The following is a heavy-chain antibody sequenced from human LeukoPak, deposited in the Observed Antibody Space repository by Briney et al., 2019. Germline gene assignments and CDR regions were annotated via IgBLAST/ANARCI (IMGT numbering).Heavy chain of an antibody. D-gene: IGHD6-19*01. CDR1: GFTFSSYA. CDR3: ARDAARGWSRDYYYYGMDV. Sequence: GRSLRLSCAASGFTFSSYAMHWVRQAPGKGLEWVAVISYDGSNKYYADSVKGRFTISRDNSKNTLYLQMNSLRAEDTAVYYCARDAARGWSRDYYYYGMDVWGKGTTVTVSS. J-gene: IGHJ6*04. CDR2: ISYDGSNK. V-gene: IGHV3-30*04.